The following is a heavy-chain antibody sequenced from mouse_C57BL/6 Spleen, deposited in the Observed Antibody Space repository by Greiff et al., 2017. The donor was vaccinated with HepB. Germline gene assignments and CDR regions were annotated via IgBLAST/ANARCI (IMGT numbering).Heavy chain of an antibody. D-gene: IGHD4-1*01. CDR3: ARNRANFDYAMDY. CDR1: GFSLTSYG. CDR2: IWSGGST. V-gene: IGHV2-2*01. Sequence: VQLVESGPGLVQPSQSLSITCTVSGFSLTSYGVHWVRQSPGKGLEWLGVIWSGGSTDYNAAFISRLSISKDNSKSQVFFKMNSLQADDTAIYYRARNRANFDYAMDYWGQGTSVTVSS. J-gene: IGHJ4*01.